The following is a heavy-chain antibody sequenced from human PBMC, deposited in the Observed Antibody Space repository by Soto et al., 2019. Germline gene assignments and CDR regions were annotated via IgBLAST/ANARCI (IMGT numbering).Heavy chain of an antibody. J-gene: IGHJ6*02. D-gene: IGHD3-16*01. Sequence: ASVKVSCKASGYMFTSYAIHWVRQAPGQRLEWMGWINAGDGNTKYSQKYQDRVTITRDTSATTVYMDLSRLRSEDTAVYYCARDGGRTTGVTPGESYKYGMDVWGEGTTVTVS. CDR3: ARDGGRTTGVTPGESYKYGMDV. V-gene: IGHV1-3*01. CDR2: INAGDGNT. CDR1: GYMFTSYA.